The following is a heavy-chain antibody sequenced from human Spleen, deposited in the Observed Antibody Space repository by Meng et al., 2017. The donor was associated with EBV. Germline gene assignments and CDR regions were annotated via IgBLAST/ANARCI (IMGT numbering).Heavy chain of an antibody. CDR1: GDPVRSGGDY. CDR2: IYTSGST. V-gene: IGHV4-30-4*01. Sequence: EVGPGLLKPYQTLSLILAVSGDPVRSGGDYWTWIRHPPGKGLEWIGYIYTSGSTQYNPSLNSRVNISRDRSKNQFSLKLNSVTAADTAVYYCAKVDGDNWFDPWGQGVLVTVSS. D-gene: IGHD4-17*01. J-gene: IGHJ5*02. CDR3: AKVDGDNWFDP.